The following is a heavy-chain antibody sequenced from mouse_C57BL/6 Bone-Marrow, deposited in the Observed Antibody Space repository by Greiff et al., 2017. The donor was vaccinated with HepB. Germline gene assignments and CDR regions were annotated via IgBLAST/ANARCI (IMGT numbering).Heavy chain of an antibody. CDR1: GFNIKDDY. CDR2: IDPENGDT. D-gene: IGHD2-3*01. J-gene: IGHJ3*01. Sequence: VQLQQSGAELVRPGASVKLSCTASGFNIKDDYMHWVKQRPEQGLEWIGWIDPENGDTEYASKFQGKATITADTSSNTAYLQLSSLTSEDTAVYYCTSDGYYPAWFAYWGQGTPVTVSA. CDR3: TSDGYYPAWFAY. V-gene: IGHV14-4*01.